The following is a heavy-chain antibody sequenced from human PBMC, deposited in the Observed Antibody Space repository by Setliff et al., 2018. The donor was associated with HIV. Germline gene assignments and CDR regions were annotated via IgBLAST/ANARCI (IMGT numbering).Heavy chain of an antibody. J-gene: IGHJ2*01. CDR1: GYTFTDYY. V-gene: IGHV1-2*02. CDR3: ARDSVSEGYFDL. CDR2: INSASGGT. D-gene: IGHD3-10*01. Sequence: ASVKVSCKASGYTFTDYYIHWVRQAPGQGLEWMGWINSASGGTNYAQNFQGRVTVTRDTSINTAYVELNSLKSDDTAVYYCARDSVSEGYFDLWGRGTLVTV.